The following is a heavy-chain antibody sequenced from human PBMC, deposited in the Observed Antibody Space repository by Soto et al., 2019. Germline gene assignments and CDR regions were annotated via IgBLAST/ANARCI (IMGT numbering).Heavy chain of an antibody. V-gene: IGHV4-39*01. CDR3: ASPRQGNYDFLSGYYALDY. CDR1: GGYISSSGSY. Sequence: PSETLSLTCTVSGGYISSSGSYWGWVRQPPGKGLEWIVSFYYTGGTYSTYYNPSLKSRVTISVDTHKRQFSLNLRSVTAADTAVYYCASPRQGNYDFLSGYYALDYWSQGTLVTVSS. D-gene: IGHD3-3*01. J-gene: IGHJ4*02. CDR2: FYYTGGTYST.